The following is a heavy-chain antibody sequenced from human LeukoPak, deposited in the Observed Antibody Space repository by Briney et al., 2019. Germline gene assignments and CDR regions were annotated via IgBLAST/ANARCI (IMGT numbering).Heavy chain of an antibody. V-gene: IGHV3-30-3*01. CDR3: ARDTMIVVAITTLPYFDY. CDR1: GFTFRSFA. CDR2: ISYDGSIE. J-gene: IGHJ4*02. D-gene: IGHD3-22*01. Sequence: GRSLRLSCTASGFTFRSFAMYWVRQAPGKGLEWVALISYDGSIEYYADSVKGRFTISRDNSKNTLYLQMNSLRAEDTAVYYCARDTMIVVAITTLPYFDYWGQGALVTASS.